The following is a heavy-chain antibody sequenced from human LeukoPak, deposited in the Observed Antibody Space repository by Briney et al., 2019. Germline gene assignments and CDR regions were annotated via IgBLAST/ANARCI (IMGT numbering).Heavy chain of an antibody. Sequence: PSETLSLTCTVSGGSISSGSYYWSWIRQPAGKGLEWIGRIYTSGSTNYNPSLKSRVTISVDTSKNQFSLKLSSVTAADTAVYYCARDGGSGWSAALDHWGQGTLVTVSS. CDR3: ARDGGSGWSAALDH. CDR2: IYTSGST. V-gene: IGHV4-61*02. J-gene: IGHJ4*02. CDR1: GGSISSGSYY. D-gene: IGHD6-19*01.